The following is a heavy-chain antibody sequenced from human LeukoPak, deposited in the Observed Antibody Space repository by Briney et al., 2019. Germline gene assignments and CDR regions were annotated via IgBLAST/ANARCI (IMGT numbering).Heavy chain of an antibody. CDR2: IRYDGNNK. V-gene: IGHV3-30*02. Sequence: QSGGSLRLSCAASGFTFSSYSMHWVRQAPGKGLEWVAFIRYDGNNKYYADSVKGRFTISRDNSKNTLYLQMNSLRAEDTAVYYCAKLISPYDHWGQGTLVLVSS. CDR1: GFTFSSYS. J-gene: IGHJ4*02. CDR3: AKLISPYDH.